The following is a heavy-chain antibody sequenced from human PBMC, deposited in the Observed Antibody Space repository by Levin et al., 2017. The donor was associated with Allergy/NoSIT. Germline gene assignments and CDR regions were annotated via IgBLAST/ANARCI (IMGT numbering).Heavy chain of an antibody. V-gene: IGHV1-18*01. CDR3: AREGQTNYGDSVPDYYYGMDV. CDR2: ISAYNGNT. J-gene: IGHJ6*02. Sequence: ASVKVSCKASGYTFTSYGISWVRQAPGQGLEWMGWISAYNGNTNYAQKLQGRVTMTTDTSTSTAYMELRSLRSDDTAVYYCAREGQTNYGDSVPDYYYGMDVWGQGTTVTVSS. CDR1: GYTFTSYG. D-gene: IGHD4-17*01.